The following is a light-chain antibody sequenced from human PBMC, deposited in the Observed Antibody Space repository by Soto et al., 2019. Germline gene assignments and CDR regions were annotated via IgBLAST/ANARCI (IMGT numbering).Light chain of an antibody. V-gene: IGKV1-5*01. CDR2: DAS. Sequence: DIQMTQSPSTLSASVGDRVNITCRASQTIGSSLDWYQHKPGKAPKLLIFDASTLQTGVPSRFSGSGFGTEFTLTITGLQPDDFATYYCQQHNDYSAVTFGQGTKVDIK. CDR3: QQHNDYSAVT. CDR1: QTIGSS. J-gene: IGKJ2*01.